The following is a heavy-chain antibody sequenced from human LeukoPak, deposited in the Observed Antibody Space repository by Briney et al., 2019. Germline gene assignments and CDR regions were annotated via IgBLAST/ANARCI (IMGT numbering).Heavy chain of an antibody. Sequence: PGGSLRLSCAASGFTFSSYAMSWVRQAPGKGLEWVSAISVSGVSTYYADSVKGRFTISRDNSKNTLYLQMNSLRAEDTAVYYCAKVPGYYYDSSGYYYFDYWGQGTLVTVSS. CDR3: AKVPGYYYDSSGYYYFDY. V-gene: IGHV3-23*01. J-gene: IGHJ4*02. D-gene: IGHD3-22*01. CDR1: GFTFSSYA. CDR2: ISVSGVST.